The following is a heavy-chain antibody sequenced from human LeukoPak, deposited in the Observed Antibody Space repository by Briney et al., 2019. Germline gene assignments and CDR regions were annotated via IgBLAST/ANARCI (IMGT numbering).Heavy chain of an antibody. CDR3: ARGLVGATRGFFDY. D-gene: IGHD1-26*01. CDR2: INHSGST. CDR1: GGSFSGYY. V-gene: IGHV4-34*01. Sequence: SETLSLTCAVYGGSFSGYYWSWIRQPPGKGLERIGEINHSGSTNYNPSLKSRVTISVDTSKNQFSLKLSSVTAADTAVYYCARGLVGATRGFFDYWGQGTLVTVSS. J-gene: IGHJ4*02.